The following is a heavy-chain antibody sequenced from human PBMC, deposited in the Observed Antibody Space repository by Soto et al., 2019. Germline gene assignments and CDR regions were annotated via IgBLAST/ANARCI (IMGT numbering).Heavy chain of an antibody. CDR2: ISYDGSNK. CDR1: GFTFSSYA. J-gene: IGHJ6*02. Sequence: GGSLRLSCAASGFTFSSYAMHWVRQAPGKGLEWVAVISYDGSNKYYADSVKGRFTISRDNSKNTLYLQMNSLRAEDTAVYYCAREYYDFWSGYFDSDYYYGMDVWGQGTTVTVSS. CDR3: AREYYDFWSGYFDSDYYYGMDV. V-gene: IGHV3-30-3*01. D-gene: IGHD3-3*01.